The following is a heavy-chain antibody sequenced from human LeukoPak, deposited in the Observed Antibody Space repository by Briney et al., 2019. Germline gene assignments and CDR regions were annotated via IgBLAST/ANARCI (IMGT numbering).Heavy chain of an antibody. V-gene: IGHV3-30*02. D-gene: IGHD4-11*01. CDR3: AKHYSDYGIDY. CDR1: GSTFRSYG. Sequence: GGSLRLSCEASGSTFRSYGMHWVRQAPGKGLAWVAFIWYDGSKKHYADSVKGRFTISRDNSKNTLYLQMNSLRAEDTAVYYCAKHYSDYGIDYWGQGTLSPSPQ. CDR2: IWYDGSKK. J-gene: IGHJ4*02.